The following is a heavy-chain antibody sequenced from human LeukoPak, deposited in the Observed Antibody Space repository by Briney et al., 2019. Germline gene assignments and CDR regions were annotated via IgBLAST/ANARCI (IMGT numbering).Heavy chain of an antibody. Sequence: PGRSLRLSCTASGFTFGDYAMSWFRQAPGKGLEWVGFIRSKAYGGTTEYAASVKGRFTISRDDSKSIAYLQMNSLKTEDTAVYYCTRDVLGVATYFDYWGQGTLVTVSS. J-gene: IGHJ4*02. D-gene: IGHD5-12*01. V-gene: IGHV3-49*03. CDR3: TRDVLGVATYFDY. CDR1: GFTFGDYA. CDR2: IRSKAYGGTT.